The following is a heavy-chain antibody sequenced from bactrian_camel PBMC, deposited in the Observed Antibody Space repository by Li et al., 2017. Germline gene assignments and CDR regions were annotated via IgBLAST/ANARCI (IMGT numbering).Heavy chain of an antibody. CDR3: AKWRHRDLHY. D-gene: IGHD1*01. J-gene: IGHJ4*01. V-gene: IGHV3S40*01. CDR1: GSTNNLNY. CDR2: INSGGINSGGGST. Sequence: VQLVESGGGSVQAGGSLRLFCEISGSTNNLNYMAWFRQAPGKGLEWVSAINSGGINSGGGSTYYADSVKGRFTTSRDNAKSTVYLQMSSLKPEDTAMYYCAKWRHRDLHYWGQGTQVTVS.